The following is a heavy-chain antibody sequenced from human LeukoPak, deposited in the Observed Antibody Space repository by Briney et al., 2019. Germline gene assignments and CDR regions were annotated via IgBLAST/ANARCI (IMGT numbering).Heavy chain of an antibody. CDR2: IYYSGST. CDR3: TREVGGYSSSWYGDYFGY. CDR1: GGSISSYY. V-gene: IGHV4-59*01. J-gene: IGHJ4*02. D-gene: IGHD6-13*01. Sequence: SETLSLTCTVSGGSISSYYWSWIRQPPGKGLEWIGYIYYSGSTDYNPSLKSRVTISVDTSKNQFSLKLNSVTAADTAVYYCTREVGGYSSSWYGDYFGYWDQGTLVTVSS.